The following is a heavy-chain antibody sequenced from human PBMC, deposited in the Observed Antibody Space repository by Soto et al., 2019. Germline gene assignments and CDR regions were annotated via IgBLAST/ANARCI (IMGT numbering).Heavy chain of an antibody. Sequence: QVQLVQSGAEVKKPGASVKVSCKASGYTFTSYGISWVRQAPGQGLEWMGWISAYNGNTNYAQKLQGRVTMTTDTSTSKAYMELRSLRSDDADVYYCATDLRLVELSCRDAFDIWGQGTMVTVSS. J-gene: IGHJ3*02. V-gene: IGHV1-18*01. CDR1: GYTFTSYG. CDR2: ISAYNGNT. D-gene: IGHD3-16*02. CDR3: ATDLRLVELSCRDAFDI.